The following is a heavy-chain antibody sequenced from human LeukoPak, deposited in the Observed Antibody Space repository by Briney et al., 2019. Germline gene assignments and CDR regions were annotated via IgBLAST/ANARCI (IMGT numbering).Heavy chain of an antibody. CDR2: ISYDGSNK. Sequence: GRSLRLSCAASGFTFSSYGTHWVRQAPGKGLEWVAVISYDGSNKYYADSVKGRFTISRDNSKNTLYLQMNSLRAEDTAVYYCAKDESGDYWGQGTLVTVSS. CDR3: AKDESGDY. J-gene: IGHJ4*02. V-gene: IGHV3-30*18. CDR1: GFTFSSYG. D-gene: IGHD6-25*01.